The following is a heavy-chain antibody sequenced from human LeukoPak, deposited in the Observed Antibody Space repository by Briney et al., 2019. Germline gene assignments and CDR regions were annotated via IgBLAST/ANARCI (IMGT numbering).Heavy chain of an antibody. J-gene: IGHJ2*01. CDR3: ARRTPEYTNRWYFDL. V-gene: IGHV5-51*01. D-gene: IGHD6-6*01. CDR1: GYSFTSYW. Sequence: GESLKISCKGSGYSFTSYWIGWVRQMPGKGLEWMGIIYPGDSDTRYSPSFQGQVTISADKSINTAFVQWSSLKASDTAIYYCARRTPEYTNRWYFDLWGRGTLVTVSS. CDR2: IYPGDSDT.